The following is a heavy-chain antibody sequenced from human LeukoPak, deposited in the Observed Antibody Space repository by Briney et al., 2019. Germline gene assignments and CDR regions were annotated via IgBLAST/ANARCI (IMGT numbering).Heavy chain of an antibody. J-gene: IGHJ4*02. Sequence: PSETLSLTCTVSGGSISSSSYYWGWIRQPPGKGLEWIGSIYYSGSTYYNPSLKSRVTISVDTSKNQFSLKLSSVTAADTAVYYCARGRIARLPYFDYWGQGTRVTVSS. CDR2: IYYSGST. D-gene: IGHD5-18*01. V-gene: IGHV4-39*07. CDR1: GGSISSSSYY. CDR3: ARGRIARLPYFDY.